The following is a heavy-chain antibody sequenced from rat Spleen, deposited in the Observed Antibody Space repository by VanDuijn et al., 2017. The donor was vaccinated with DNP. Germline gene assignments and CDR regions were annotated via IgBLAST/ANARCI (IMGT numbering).Heavy chain of an antibody. CDR1: GFTFSSFP. D-gene: IGHD4-3*01. CDR2: ISSSGGST. Sequence: EVQLVESGGGLVQPGRSMKLSCAASGFTFSSFPMAWVRQAPTKGLEWVATISSSGGSTYYRDSVKGRFTISRDNAESTLYLQMDSLRSEDTATYYCATHVAGGWFAYWGQATLVTVSS. V-gene: IGHV5-46*01. CDR3: ATHVAGGWFAY. J-gene: IGHJ3*01.